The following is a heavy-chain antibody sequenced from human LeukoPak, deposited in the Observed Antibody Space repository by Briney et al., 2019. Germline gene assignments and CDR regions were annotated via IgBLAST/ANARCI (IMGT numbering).Heavy chain of an antibody. Sequence: ASVKVSCKASGYTFTGYYMHWVRQAPGQGLEWMGWINPNSGGTNYAQKLQGRVTMTRDTSISTAYMELSRLRSDDTAVYYCARGGTIVATITYWYSSSWHLNSPGPPFDYWGQGTLVTVSS. CDR3: ARGGTIVATITYWYSSSWHLNSPGPPFDY. V-gene: IGHV1-2*02. CDR2: INPNSGGT. CDR1: GYTFTGYY. J-gene: IGHJ4*02. D-gene: IGHD5-12*01.